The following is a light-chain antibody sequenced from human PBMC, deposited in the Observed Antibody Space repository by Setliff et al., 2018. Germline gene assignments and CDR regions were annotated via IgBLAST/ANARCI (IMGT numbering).Light chain of an antibody. Sequence: QSALTQPPSASGSPGQSVTISCTGTSNDVWGHNYVSWYQQHPGKAPQLIIYDVTKRPSGVPDRFSGSKSGNTASLTVSGLQAEDEADYYCSSYADSNIFLFGTGTRSPS. CDR3: SSYADSNIFL. J-gene: IGLJ1*01. V-gene: IGLV2-8*01. CDR2: DVT. CDR1: SNDVWGHNY.